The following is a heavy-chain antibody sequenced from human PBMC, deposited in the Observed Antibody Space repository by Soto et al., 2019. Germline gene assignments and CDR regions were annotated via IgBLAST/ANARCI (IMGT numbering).Heavy chain of an antibody. CDR2: IYYSGST. CDR1: GGSISSGGYY. Sequence: QVQLQESGPGLVKPSQTLSLTCTVSGGSISSGGYYWSWIRQHPGKGLEWIGYIYYSGSTYYNPSLKSRVTISVDTSKNQFSLKLSSVTAADTAVYYCARDLECSGGSSHCGFDYWGQGTLVTVSS. V-gene: IGHV4-31*03. J-gene: IGHJ4*02. D-gene: IGHD2-15*01. CDR3: ARDLECSGGSSHCGFDY.